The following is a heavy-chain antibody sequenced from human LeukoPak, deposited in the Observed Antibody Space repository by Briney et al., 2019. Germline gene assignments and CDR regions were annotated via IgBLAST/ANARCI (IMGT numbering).Heavy chain of an antibody. CDR3: AREGHTYGSDY. CDR1: GFTFSSYS. CDR2: VSQSGTTI. D-gene: IGHD5-24*01. J-gene: IGHJ4*02. Sequence: PGGSLRLSCAASGFTFSSYSMNWVRQAPGEGLEWLSYVSQSGTTIYYADSVKGRFTISRDNGKNSLYLQMNSLRAEDTAVYYCAREGHTYGSDYWGQGTLVTVSS. V-gene: IGHV3-48*04.